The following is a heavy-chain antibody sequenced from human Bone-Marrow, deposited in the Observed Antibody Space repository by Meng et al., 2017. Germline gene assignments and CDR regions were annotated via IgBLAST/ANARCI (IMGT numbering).Heavy chain of an antibody. D-gene: IGHD3-3*01. CDR3: ARAAYDIWSGYAP. J-gene: IGHJ5*02. CDR1: GAFISSSHW. CDR2: IYHDGST. V-gene: IGHV4-4*02. Sequence: QLRESGPGLGKPSGPLSLTCAVSGAFISSSHWWGWVRQPPGKGLEWIGEIYHDGSTNYTPSLKSRVTISVDKSKNQFSLKLSSVTAADTAVYYCARAAYDIWSGYAPWGQGSLVTVSS.